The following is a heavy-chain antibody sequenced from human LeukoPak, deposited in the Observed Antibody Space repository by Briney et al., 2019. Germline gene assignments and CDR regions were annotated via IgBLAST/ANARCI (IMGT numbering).Heavy chain of an antibody. D-gene: IGHD3-22*01. CDR1: GFTFSSYG. J-gene: IGHJ4*02. V-gene: IGHV3-30*18. CDR3: AKVWTMIVPGDSGYFDY. CDR2: ISYDGSNK. Sequence: GGSLRLSCAASGFTFSSYGMHWVRQAPGKGLEWVAVISYDGSNKYYADSVKGRLTISRDNSKNTLYLQMNSLRAEDTAVYYCAKVWTMIVPGDSGYFDYWGQGTLVTVSS.